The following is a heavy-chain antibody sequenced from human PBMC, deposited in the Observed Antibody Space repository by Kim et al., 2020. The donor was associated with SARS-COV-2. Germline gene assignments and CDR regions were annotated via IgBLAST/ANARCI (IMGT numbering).Heavy chain of an antibody. CDR3: ASMITIFGVALGAFDI. D-gene: IGHD3-3*01. Sequence: SLKSRITISVDTSKNQFSRKLSSVTAADTAVYYCASMITIFGVALGAFDIWGQGTMVTVSS. J-gene: IGHJ3*02. V-gene: IGHV4-4*09.